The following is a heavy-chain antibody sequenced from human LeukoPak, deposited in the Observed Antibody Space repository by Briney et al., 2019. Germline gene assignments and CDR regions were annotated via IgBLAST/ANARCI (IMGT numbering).Heavy chain of an antibody. CDR3: ARADYGDYHGYYYYMDV. CDR1: GYTFTSYY. Sequence: ASVTLSCKASGYTFTSYYMHWVRQAPGQGLELMGIINPSGGSTSYAQKFQGRVTMTRDTSTSAVYMELSSLRSEDTAVYYCARADYGDYHGYYYYMDVWGKGTTVTVSS. J-gene: IGHJ6*03. CDR2: INPSGGST. V-gene: IGHV1-46*01. D-gene: IGHD4-17*01.